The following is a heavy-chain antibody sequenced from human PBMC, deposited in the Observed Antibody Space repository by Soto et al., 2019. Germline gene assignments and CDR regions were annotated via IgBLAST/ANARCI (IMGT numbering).Heavy chain of an antibody. CDR2: INSDGSST. CDR3: ARTAVYCSGGSCYAYYYGMDV. Sequence: GGSLRLSCAASGFTFSSYWMHWVRQAPGKGLVWVSRINSDGSSTSYADSVKGRFTISRDNAKNTLYLQMNSLRAEDTAVYYCARTAVYCSGGSCYAYYYGMDVWGQGTTVTVSS. V-gene: IGHV3-74*01. CDR1: GFTFSSYW. J-gene: IGHJ6*02. D-gene: IGHD2-15*01.